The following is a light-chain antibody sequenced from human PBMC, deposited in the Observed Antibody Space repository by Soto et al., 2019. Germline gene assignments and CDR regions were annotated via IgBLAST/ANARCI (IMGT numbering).Light chain of an antibody. CDR3: SSYTSSSTVV. CDR2: DVT. CDR1: SSDVGGYNY. Sequence: QSALTQPASVSGSPGQSITISCTGTSSDVGGYNYVSWYQQHPGKVPKLMIYDVTNRPSGVSNRFSGSTSGNTASLTISGLRAEDEADYYCSSYTSSSTVVFGGGTKVTVL. J-gene: IGLJ2*01. V-gene: IGLV2-14*01.